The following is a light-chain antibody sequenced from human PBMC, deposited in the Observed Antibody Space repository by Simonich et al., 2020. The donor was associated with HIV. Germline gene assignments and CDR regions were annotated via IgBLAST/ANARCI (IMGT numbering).Light chain of an antibody. CDR3: QHYNNWPPYT. CDR2: GAS. Sequence: EIVMTQSPATLSVSPGERATLSCSASQSVSSNLAWYPQKPGQAPRLLIYGASTRATGIPARFSGSGSGTEFTLTISSMQSEDFAVYYCQHYNNWPPYTFGQGTKLEIK. J-gene: IGKJ2*01. CDR1: QSVSSN. V-gene: IGKV3-15*01.